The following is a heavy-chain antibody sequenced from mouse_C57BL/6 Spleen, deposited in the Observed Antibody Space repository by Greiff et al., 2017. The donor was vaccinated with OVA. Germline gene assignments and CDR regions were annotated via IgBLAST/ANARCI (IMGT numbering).Heavy chain of an antibody. D-gene: IGHD2-3*01. CDR1: GYSITSGYY. J-gene: IGHJ4*01. V-gene: IGHV3-6*01. Sequence: DVQLQESGPGLVKPSQSLSLTCSVTGYSITSGYYWNWIRQFPGNKLEWMGYISYDGSNNYNPSLKNRISITRDTSKNQFFLKLNSVTTEDTATYYCARYEMAMDYWGQGTSVTVSS. CDR2: ISYDGSN. CDR3: ARYEMAMDY.